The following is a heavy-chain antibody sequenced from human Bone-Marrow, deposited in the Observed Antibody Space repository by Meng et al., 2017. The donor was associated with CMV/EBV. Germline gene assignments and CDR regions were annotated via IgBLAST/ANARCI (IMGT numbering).Heavy chain of an antibody. D-gene: IGHD1-26*01. J-gene: IGHJ4*02. CDR3: ARVVGATTGYYFAY. Sequence: SVKVSCKASGGTFSSYAISWVRQAPGQGLEWMGGIIPIFGTANYAQKFQGRVTITTDESTSTAYMELSSLRSEDTAVYYCARVVGATTGYYFAYWGPGPLVTGSS. V-gene: IGHV1-69*05. CDR1: GGTFSSYA. CDR2: IIPIFGTA.